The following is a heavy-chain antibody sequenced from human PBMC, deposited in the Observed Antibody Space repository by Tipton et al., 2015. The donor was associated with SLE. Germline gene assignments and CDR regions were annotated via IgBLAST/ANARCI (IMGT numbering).Heavy chain of an antibody. V-gene: IGHV4-59*01. J-gene: IGHJ4*02. CDR1: GGSLGTDY. CDR2: IYYSGST. D-gene: IGHD6-13*01. Sequence: TLSLTCIVSGGSLGTDYWSWIRQPPGKGLEWIGYIYYSGSTNYNPSLKSRVTISVDTSKNQFSLKLSSVTAADTAVYYCARGGTQQLVPFDYWGQGTLVTVSS. CDR3: ARGGTQQLVPFDY.